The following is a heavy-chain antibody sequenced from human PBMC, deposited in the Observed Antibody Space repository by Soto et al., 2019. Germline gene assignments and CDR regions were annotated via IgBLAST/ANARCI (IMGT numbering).Heavy chain of an antibody. CDR1: GDSVSGYSAA. D-gene: IGHD2-2*01. CDR3: ARSREYPRNGMDV. Sequence: QVQLQQSGPGLVKPSQTLSLTCAISGDSVSGYSAAWNWIRQSPSRGLEWLGRTYYRSKWYNDFAVSVKGRITINPDTAKNQFSLQLNSVTPEDTAVYYCARSREYPRNGMDVWGQGTTVTVSS. CDR2: TYYRSKWYN. J-gene: IGHJ6*02. V-gene: IGHV6-1*02.